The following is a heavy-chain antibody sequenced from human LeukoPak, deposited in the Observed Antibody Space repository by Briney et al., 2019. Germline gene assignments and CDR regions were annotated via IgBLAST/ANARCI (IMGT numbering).Heavy chain of an antibody. CDR2: INPNSGGT. D-gene: IGHD2-15*01. Sequence: ASVKVSCKASGYTFTSYDINWVRQATGQGLEWMGWINPNSGGTNYAQKFQGRVTMTRDTSISTAYMELSRLRSDDTAVYYCARDLAVVAANNWFDPWGQGTLVTVSS. CDR3: ARDLAVVAANNWFDP. CDR1: GYTFTSYD. J-gene: IGHJ5*02. V-gene: IGHV1-2*02.